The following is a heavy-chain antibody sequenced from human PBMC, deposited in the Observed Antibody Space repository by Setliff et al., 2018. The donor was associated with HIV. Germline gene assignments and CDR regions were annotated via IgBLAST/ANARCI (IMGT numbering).Heavy chain of an antibody. V-gene: IGHV3-48*01. D-gene: IGHD3-22*01. CDR1: GFTFSSYS. CDR3: ARGALRYYYDSSGYWAQDY. J-gene: IGHJ4*02. Sequence: PGGSLRLSCAASGFTFSSYSMNWVRQAPGKGLEWVSYISSSSSTIYYADSVKGRFTISRDNAKNSLYLQMNSLRAEDTAVYYCARGALRYYYDSSGYWAQDYWGQGTLVTVSS. CDR2: ISSSSSTI.